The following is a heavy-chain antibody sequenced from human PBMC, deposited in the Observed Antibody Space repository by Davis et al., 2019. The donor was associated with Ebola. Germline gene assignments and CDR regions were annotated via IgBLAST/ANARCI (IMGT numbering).Heavy chain of an antibody. CDR2: IHYSGST. J-gene: IGHJ4*02. CDR3: ASPHQIRGRNYFDC. CDR1: GGSLSSGSFY. Sequence: PSETLSPTCSVSGGSLSSGSFYWGWIRQSPGKRLEWIGSIHYSGSTYFNPSLKSRVTISVDPYKNQFSLKLSSVTAADTAVYYCASPHQIRGRNYFDCWGQGTLVTVSS. V-gene: IGHV4-39*07. D-gene: IGHD3/OR15-3a*01.